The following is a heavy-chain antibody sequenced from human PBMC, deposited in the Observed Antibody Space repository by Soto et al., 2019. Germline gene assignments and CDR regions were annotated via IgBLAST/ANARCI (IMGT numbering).Heavy chain of an antibody. Sequence: QVQLQQWGAGLLKPSETLSLTCAVYGGSFSGYYWSWIRQPPGKGLEWIGEINHSGSTNYNPSLKSRVTMSGDTSTSQFSLRLISVTAADTAVYSFARAEGASLVVATRALYFDYWSQGTLITV. V-gene: IGHV4-34*01. CDR1: GGSFSGYY. J-gene: IGHJ4*02. CDR3: ARAEGASLVVATRALYFDY. D-gene: IGHD1-26*01. CDR2: INHSGST.